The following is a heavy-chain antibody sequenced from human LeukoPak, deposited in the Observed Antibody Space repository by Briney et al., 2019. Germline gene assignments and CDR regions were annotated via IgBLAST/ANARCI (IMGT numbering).Heavy chain of an antibody. CDR2: INNSGST. V-gene: IGHV4-34*01. Sequence: SETLSLTCAVYGGSFSGSYWTWIRQAPGKGLEWIGEINNSGSTDYNSSLKSRLTISVDTSRNQFSLNLSSMTAADTAVYYCARGSFTLIEVDGLGYNWFDPWGQGTLVTVSS. D-gene: IGHD2/OR15-2a*01. J-gene: IGHJ5*02. CDR1: GGSFSGSY. CDR3: ARGSFTLIEVDGLGYNWFDP.